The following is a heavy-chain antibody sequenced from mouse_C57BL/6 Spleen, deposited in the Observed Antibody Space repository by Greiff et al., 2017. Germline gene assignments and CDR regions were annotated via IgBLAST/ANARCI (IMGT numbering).Heavy chain of an antibody. CDR2: IDPANGNT. J-gene: IGHJ1*03. Sequence: EVKLQESVAELVRPGASVKLSCTASGFNIKNTYMHWVKQRPEQGLEWIGRIDPANGNTKYAPKFQGKATITADSSSNTAYLQLSSLTSEDTAIYYCARTDYYGKGTEWYFDVWGTGTTVTVSS. V-gene: IGHV14-3*01. D-gene: IGHD1-1*01. CDR3: ARTDYYGKGTEWYFDV. CDR1: GFNIKNTY.